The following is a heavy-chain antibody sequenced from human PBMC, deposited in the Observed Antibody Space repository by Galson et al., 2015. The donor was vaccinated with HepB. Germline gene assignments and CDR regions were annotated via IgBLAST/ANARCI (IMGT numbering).Heavy chain of an antibody. J-gene: IGHJ4*02. Sequence: PALVKPTQTLTLTCTFSGFSLSTSGVGVGWIRQPPGKALEWLALLYWDDDKRYSPSLKNRLPISKDNSKNQVVLTMTNMDPVDKGTYYCAYRYARGAGASCRGVCAYYFDYWGQGILVTVSS. CDR2: LYWDDDK. CDR3: AYRYARGAGASCRGVCAYYFDY. CDR1: GFSLSTSGVG. D-gene: IGHD2-21*01. V-gene: IGHV2-5*02.